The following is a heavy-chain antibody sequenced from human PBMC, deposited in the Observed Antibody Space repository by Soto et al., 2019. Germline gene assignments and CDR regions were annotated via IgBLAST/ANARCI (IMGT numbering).Heavy chain of an antibody. J-gene: IGHJ4*02. Sequence: ASVKVSCKASGYTFTSYAMHWVRQAPGQRLEWMGWINAGNGNTKYSQKFQGRVTITRDTSASTAYMELSSLRSEDTAVYYCARGGPYYDYIWGSYPAILFDYWGQGTLVTAPQ. D-gene: IGHD3-16*02. CDR3: ARGGPYYDYIWGSYPAILFDY. V-gene: IGHV1-3*01. CDR2: INAGNGNT. CDR1: GYTFTSYA.